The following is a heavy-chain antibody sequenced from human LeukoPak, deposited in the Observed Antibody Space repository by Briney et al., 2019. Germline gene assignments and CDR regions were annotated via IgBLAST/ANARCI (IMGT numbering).Heavy chain of an antibody. CDR1: GVSISSSSYY. D-gene: IGHD2-15*01. V-gene: IGHV4-39*01. Sequence: PSETLSLTCTVSGVSISSSSYYWGWIRQPPGKGLEWIGSIYYSGSTYYNPSLKSRVTISVDTSKNQFSLKLSSVTAADTAVYYCARLVVVVAATPYVWYFDLWGRGTLVTVSS. CDR2: IYYSGST. CDR3: ARLVVVVAATPYVWYFDL. J-gene: IGHJ2*01.